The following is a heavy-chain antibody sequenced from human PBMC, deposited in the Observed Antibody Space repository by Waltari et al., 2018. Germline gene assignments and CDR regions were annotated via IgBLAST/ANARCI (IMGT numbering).Heavy chain of an antibody. D-gene: IGHD1-26*01. J-gene: IGHJ4*02. Sequence: QLQMQESGPGLVKPSETLSLTCTVSGGSISTDGYYWGWIRQPPGKGQDWIGSIYFRGSTHYNPSLKSRVAKSVDTSKNQFSLKLSSVTAADTAIYYCARLLEGATTDYWGQGTLVTVSS. CDR3: ARLLEGATTDY. CDR1: GGSISTDGYY. V-gene: IGHV4-39*01. CDR2: IYFRGST.